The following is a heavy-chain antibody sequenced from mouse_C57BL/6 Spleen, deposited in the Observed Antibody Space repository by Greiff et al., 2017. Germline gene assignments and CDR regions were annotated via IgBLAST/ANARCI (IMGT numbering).Heavy chain of an antibody. CDR1: GYTFTSYW. CDR2: INPSNGGT. Sequence: QVQLQQPGTELVKPGASVKLSCKASGYTFTSYWMHWVKQRPGQGLEWIGNINPSNGGTNYNEKFKSKATLTADTSSSTAYMQLSSLTSEDSAVYYCAREGSPWYCDVWGTGTTVTVSS. V-gene: IGHV1-53*01. D-gene: IGHD1-1*02. CDR3: AREGSPWYCDV. J-gene: IGHJ1*03.